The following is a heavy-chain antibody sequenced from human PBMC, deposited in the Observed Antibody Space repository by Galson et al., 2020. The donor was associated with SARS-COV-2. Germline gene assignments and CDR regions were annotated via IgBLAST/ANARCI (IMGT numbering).Heavy chain of an antibody. CDR1: GFTFSSYA. D-gene: IGHD3-22*01. Sequence: GESLKISCAASGFTFSSYAMSWVRQAPGKGLEWVSAISGSGGSTYYADSVKGRFTISRDNSKNTLYLQMNSLRAEDTAVYYCAKASATYYYDSSGYYTYYYYYYMDVWGKGTTVTVSS. V-gene: IGHV3-23*01. CDR3: AKASATYYYDSSGYYTYYYYYYMDV. CDR2: ISGSGGST. J-gene: IGHJ6*03.